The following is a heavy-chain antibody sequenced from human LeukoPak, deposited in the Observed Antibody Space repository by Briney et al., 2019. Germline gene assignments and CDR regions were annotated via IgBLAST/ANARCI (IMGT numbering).Heavy chain of an antibody. CDR2: INHSGST. V-gene: IGHV4-34*01. D-gene: IGHD6-6*01. Sequence: SETLSLTCAVYGGSFSGYYWSWIRQPPGKGLEWIGEINHSGSTNHNPSLKSRVTISVQTSKNHFSLKLISVTAADTAVYYWARHQYSRGPFAPWGQGTLVAVSS. J-gene: IGHJ5*02. CDR3: ARHQYSRGPFAP. CDR1: GGSFSGYY.